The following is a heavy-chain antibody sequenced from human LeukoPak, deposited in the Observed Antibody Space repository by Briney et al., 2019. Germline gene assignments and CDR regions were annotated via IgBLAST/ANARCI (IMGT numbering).Heavy chain of an antibody. CDR1: GFTFSSYS. D-gene: IGHD1-26*01. CDR2: ISSSTTYI. V-gene: IGHV3-21*01. Sequence: TGGSLRLSCAASGFTFSSYSMNWVRQAPGKGLEWVSSISSSTTYIYYADSVKGRFTISRDNAKNSLYLQMNSLRADDTAVYYCARGEWELFRWGQGTLVTVSS. J-gene: IGHJ4*02. CDR3: ARGEWELFR.